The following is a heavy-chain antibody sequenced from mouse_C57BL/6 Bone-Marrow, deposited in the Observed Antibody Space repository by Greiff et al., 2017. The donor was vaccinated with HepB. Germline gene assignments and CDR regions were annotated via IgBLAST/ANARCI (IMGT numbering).Heavy chain of an antibody. CDR2: IYPRSGNT. CDR3: ASNWDWYFDV. D-gene: IGHD4-1*02. J-gene: IGHJ1*03. CDR1: GYTFTSYG. V-gene: IGHV1-81*01. Sequence: QVHVKQSGAELARPGASVKLSCKASGYTFTSYGISWVKQRTGQGLEWIGEIYPRSGNTYYNEKFKGKATLTADKSSSTAYMELRSLTSEDSAVYFCASNWDWYFDVWGTGTTVTVSS.